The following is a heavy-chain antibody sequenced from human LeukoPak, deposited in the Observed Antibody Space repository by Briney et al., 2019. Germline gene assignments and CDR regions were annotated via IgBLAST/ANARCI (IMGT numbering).Heavy chain of an antibody. CDR3: ARASPMGDYLDY. CDR1: GGSISSYY. CDR2: IYYSGST. Sequence: PSETLSLTCTVSGGSISSYYWSWIRQPPGKGLEWIGYIYYSGSTNYNPSLKSRVTISVDTSKNQFSLKLSSVTAADTAVYYCARASPMGDYLDYWGQGTLVTVSS. J-gene: IGHJ4*02. V-gene: IGHV4-59*01.